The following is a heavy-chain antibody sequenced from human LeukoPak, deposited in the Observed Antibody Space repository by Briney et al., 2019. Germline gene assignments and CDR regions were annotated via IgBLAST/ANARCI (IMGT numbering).Heavy chain of an antibody. CDR1: GYTFTSYG. CDR3: ARRSLGPYGPHYYYYMDV. J-gene: IGHJ6*03. CDR2: ISAYNGNT. Sequence: ASVKVSCKASGYTFTSYGISWVRQAPGQGLEWMGWISAYNGNTNYAQKLQGRVTMTIDTSTSTAYMELRSLRSDDTAVYYCARRSLGPYGPHYYYYMDVWGKGTTVTVSS. D-gene: IGHD4-17*01. V-gene: IGHV1-18*01.